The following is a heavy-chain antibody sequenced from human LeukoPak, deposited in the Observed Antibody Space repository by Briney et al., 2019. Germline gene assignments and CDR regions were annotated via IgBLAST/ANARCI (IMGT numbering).Heavy chain of an antibody. CDR1: GFTVSSNY. V-gene: IGHV3-53*04. D-gene: IGHD1-7*01. J-gene: IGHJ4*02. CDR3: ARDPGTMTPYYYFDY. CDR2: IYSGGST. Sequence: GGSLRLSCAASGFTVSSNYMSWVRQAPGKGLEWVSVIYSGGSTYYADSVKGRFTISRHSSKNTLYIQMNSLRAEDTAVYYCARDPGTMTPYYYFDYWGQGTLVTVSS.